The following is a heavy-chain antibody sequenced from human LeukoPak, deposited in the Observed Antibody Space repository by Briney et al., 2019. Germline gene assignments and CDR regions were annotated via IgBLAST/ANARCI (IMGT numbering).Heavy chain of an antibody. CDR2: ISSSSSYT. CDR1: GFTFSDYY. V-gene: IGHV3-11*06. Sequence: KPGGSLRLSCAASGFTFSDYYMSWIRQALGKGLEWVSYISSSSSYTNYADPVKGRFTISRDNAKNSLYLQMNSLRAEDTAVYYCARDGYSSSWYWFDYWGQGTLVTVSS. D-gene: IGHD6-13*01. CDR3: ARDGYSSSWYWFDY. J-gene: IGHJ4*02.